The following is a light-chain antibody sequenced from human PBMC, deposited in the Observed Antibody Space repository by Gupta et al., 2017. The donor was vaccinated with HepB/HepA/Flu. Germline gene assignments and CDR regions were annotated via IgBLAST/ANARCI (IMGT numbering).Light chain of an antibody. J-gene: IGKJ5*01. CDR2: DAS. Sequence: EIVLTQSPATLSLSPGERATLSCRASQSVSRYLAWYQQKPGQAPRLFIYDASNRATGIPARFSGSGSGTDFTLTIDSLEPEDFAVYYCQQRRNWPITFGQGTRLEIK. CDR3: QQRRNWPIT. V-gene: IGKV3-11*01. CDR1: QSVSRY.